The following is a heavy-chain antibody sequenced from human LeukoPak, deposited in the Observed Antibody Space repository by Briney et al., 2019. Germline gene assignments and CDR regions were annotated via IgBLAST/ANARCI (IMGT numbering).Heavy chain of an antibody. J-gene: IGHJ4*02. D-gene: IGHD2-2*01. V-gene: IGHV3-30*18. CDR2: ISYDGSNK. Sequence: GRSLRLSCAASGFTFSSYGMHWVRQAPGKGLEWVPVISYDGSNKYYADSVKGRFTISRDNSKNTLYLQMNSLRAEDTAVYYCAKVPLPAAIRGYFDYWGQGTLVTVSS. CDR3: AKVPLPAAIRGYFDY. CDR1: GFTFSSYG.